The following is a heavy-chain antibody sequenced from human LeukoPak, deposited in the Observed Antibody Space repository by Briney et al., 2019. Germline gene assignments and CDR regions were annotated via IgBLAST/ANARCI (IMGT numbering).Heavy chain of an antibody. D-gene: IGHD1-26*01. CDR1: GGSFSGYY. V-gene: IGHV4-34*01. J-gene: IGHJ5*02. Sequence: SETLSLTCGVYGGSFSGYYWSWIRQPPGKGLEWIGGINHYGSTDYNPSLKSRVTLSVDTSKNQFSLKLTSVPAADTAVYYCARGCLDGSGGTYFNWFDPWGQGTLVTVSS. CDR2: INHYGST. CDR3: ARGCLDGSGGTYFNWFDP.